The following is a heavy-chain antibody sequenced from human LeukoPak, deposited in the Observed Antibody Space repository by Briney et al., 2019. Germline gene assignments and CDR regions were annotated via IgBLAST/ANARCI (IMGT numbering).Heavy chain of an antibody. J-gene: IGHJ4*02. V-gene: IGHV4-34*01. CDR1: GGSLSGYY. CDR3: ARVGGSWYRYYFDY. CDR2: INHSGST. D-gene: IGHD6-13*01. Sequence: SETLSLTCAVYGGSLSGYYWSWIRQPPGKGLEWIGEINHSGSTNYNPSLKSRVTISVDTSKNQFSLKLSSVTAADTAVYYCARVGGSWYRYYFDYWGQGTLVTVSS.